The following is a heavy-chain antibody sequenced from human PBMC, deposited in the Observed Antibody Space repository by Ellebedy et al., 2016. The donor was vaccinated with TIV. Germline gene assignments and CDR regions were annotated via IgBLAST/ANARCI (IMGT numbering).Heavy chain of an antibody. J-gene: IGHJ5*02. Sequence: PGGSLTLSCAASGFTFSNAWMTWVRQAPGKGLEWVGRIKSKTDSGTTDYAAPVKGRFSMSRDASKNTLYLQMNSLKTEDTAVYYCITEKDDHEAFCGGDCYCSWGQGTLVTVSS. V-gene: IGHV3-15*01. CDR3: ITEKDDHEAFCGGDCYCS. CDR1: GFTFSNAW. CDR2: IKSKTDSGTT. D-gene: IGHD2-21*02.